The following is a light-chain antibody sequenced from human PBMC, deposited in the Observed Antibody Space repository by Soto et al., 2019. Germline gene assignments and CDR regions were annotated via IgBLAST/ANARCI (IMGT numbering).Light chain of an antibody. CDR3: QQYATYPWT. CDR2: DAS. Sequence: DAQMTQSPSSLSASVGDKVTITCRASQSISTWLAWYQQKPGKAPKLLIFDASSLESGVPSRFSGSGSGTEFTLTFNSLQPDDFATYYCQQYATYPWTFGQGTKVDIK. V-gene: IGKV1-5*01. J-gene: IGKJ1*01. CDR1: QSISTW.